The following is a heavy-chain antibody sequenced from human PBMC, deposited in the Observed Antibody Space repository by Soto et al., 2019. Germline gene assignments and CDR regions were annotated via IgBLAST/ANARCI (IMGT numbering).Heavy chain of an antibody. CDR3: ATRVDGDSEKLYYYYGMDV. D-gene: IGHD4-17*01. Sequence: GGSLRLSCAASGFTFSSYGMHWVRQAPGKGLEWVAVIWYDGSNKYYADSVKGRFTISRDNSKNTLYLQMNSLRAEDTAVYYCATRVDGDSEKLYYYYGMDVWGQGTTVTVSS. CDR2: IWYDGSNK. J-gene: IGHJ6*02. V-gene: IGHV3-33*01. CDR1: GFTFSSYG.